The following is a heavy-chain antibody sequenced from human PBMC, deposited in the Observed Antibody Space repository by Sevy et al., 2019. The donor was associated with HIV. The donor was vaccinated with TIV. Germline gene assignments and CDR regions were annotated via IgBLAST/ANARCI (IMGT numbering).Heavy chain of an antibody. CDR2: VSQSGSS. Sequence: SETLSLTCAGSGVSFSDYYWAWIRQPPGKGLEWIGEVSQSGSSNYNPALRSRVIMSLDTSNNHCSLKLTSVTAADTAVYYCARGPLFSPEYCSGGTCPTIDYWSQGTLVTVSS. CDR3: ARGPLFSPEYCSGGTCPTIDY. D-gene: IGHD2-15*01. J-gene: IGHJ4*02. CDR1: GVSFSDYY. V-gene: IGHV4-34*01.